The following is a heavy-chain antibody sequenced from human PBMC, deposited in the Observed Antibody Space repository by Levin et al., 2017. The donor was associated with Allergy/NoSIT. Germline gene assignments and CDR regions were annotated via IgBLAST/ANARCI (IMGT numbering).Heavy chain of an antibody. CDR1: GFTFRDYY. J-gene: IGHJ4*02. Sequence: NPGGSLRLSCAASGFTFRDYYMSWIRQAPGKGLEFISYISGTGTSTYYTDSVRGRFTISRDNAQKSLYLQMNSLTAEDTAIYYCARARGSRSYYTDYWGQGTVVTVSS. CDR3: ARARGSRSYYTDY. V-gene: IGHV3-11*01. CDR2: ISGTGTST. D-gene: IGHD3-10*01.